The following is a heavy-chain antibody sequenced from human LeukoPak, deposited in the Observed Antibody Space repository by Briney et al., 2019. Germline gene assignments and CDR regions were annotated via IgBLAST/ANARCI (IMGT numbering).Heavy chain of an antibody. CDR3: ARDGTYDSSGYYFHY. CDR1: GRTFSSYA. Sequence: ASVKVSCKASGRTFSSYAISWVRQAPGQGLEWMGGIIPIFGTANYAQKFQGRVTITADESTSTAHMELSSLRSEDTAVYYCARDGTYDSSGYYFHYWGQGTLVTVSS. V-gene: IGHV1-69*13. CDR2: IIPIFGTA. D-gene: IGHD3-22*01. J-gene: IGHJ4*02.